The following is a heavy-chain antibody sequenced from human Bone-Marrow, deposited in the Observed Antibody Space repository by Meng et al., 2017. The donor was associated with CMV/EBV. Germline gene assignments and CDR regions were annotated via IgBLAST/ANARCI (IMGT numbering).Heavy chain of an antibody. Sequence: GESLKISCAASGFTFSSYAMHWVRQAPGKGLEWVAVISYDGSNKYYADSVKGRFTISRDNSKNTLYLQMNSLRAEDTAVYYCARGPSGGGSYSDYWGQGTLVTVSS. J-gene: IGHJ4*02. CDR1: GFTFSSYA. CDR3: ARGPSGGGSYSDY. CDR2: ISYDGSNK. V-gene: IGHV3-30*04. D-gene: IGHD1-26*01.